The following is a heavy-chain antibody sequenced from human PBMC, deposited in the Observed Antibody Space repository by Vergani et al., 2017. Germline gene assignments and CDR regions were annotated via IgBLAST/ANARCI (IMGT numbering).Heavy chain of an antibody. Sequence: EVQLVESGGELVQPGRPLRLSCTASGFTFGDDAISWFRQAPGKGPEWVAFIRTKSQGETTEYAASVKGRFFISRNDSKGVAYLQMNSLRTEDTAVYFCTRDRNYDIWTGSMNHFDHWGPGTLVTVSS. CDR2: IRTKSQGETT. CDR3: TRDRNYDIWTGSMNHFDH. D-gene: IGHD3-9*01. J-gene: IGHJ4*02. CDR1: GFTFGDDA. V-gene: IGHV3-49*03.